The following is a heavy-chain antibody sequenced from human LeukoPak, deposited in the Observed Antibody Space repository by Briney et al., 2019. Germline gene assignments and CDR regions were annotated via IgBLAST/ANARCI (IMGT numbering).Heavy chain of an antibody. CDR2: IVVGSGNT. D-gene: IGHD4-11*01. CDR3: AATLGLQGHEDDY. V-gene: IGHV1-58*01. CDR1: GFTFTSSA. Sequence: ASVKVSCKASGFTFTSSAVQRVRQARGQRLEWIGWIVVGSGNTNYAQKFQERVTITRDMSTGTAYTELSSLRSEDTAVYYCAATLGLQGHEDDYWGQGTLVTVSS. J-gene: IGHJ4*02.